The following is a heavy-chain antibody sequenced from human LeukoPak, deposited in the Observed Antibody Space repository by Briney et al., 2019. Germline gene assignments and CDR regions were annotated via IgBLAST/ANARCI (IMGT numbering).Heavy chain of an antibody. V-gene: IGHV1-2*02. CDR2: NNPNSGGT. D-gene: IGHD4-17*01. CDR1: GYTFTGYY. Sequence: ASVKVSCKASGYTFTGYYMHWVRQAPTQGLEWLGWNNPNSGGTGYAQNFQGRVTMTRDTSISTAYMELPRLRSDDTAVYYCARAFTATSRRYGDHWFDPWGQGTLVTVSS. CDR3: ARAFTATSRRYGDHWFDP. J-gene: IGHJ5*02.